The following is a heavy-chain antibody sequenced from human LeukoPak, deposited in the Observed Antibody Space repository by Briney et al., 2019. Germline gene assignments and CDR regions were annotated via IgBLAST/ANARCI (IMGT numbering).Heavy chain of an antibody. D-gene: IGHD6-19*01. V-gene: IGHV4-39*01. CDR3: TRPMGSGLMPFDI. CDR1: GGSISSSSYY. CDR2: IYYSGKT. Sequence: SETLSLSCTVSGGSISSSSYYWGRIRQPPGKGLEWIVSIYYSGKTYYTPSLKSRVTISVDTSKNQFSLNLTSVTAADTAVYYCTRPMGSGLMPFDIWGGETMVSVSS. J-gene: IGHJ3*02.